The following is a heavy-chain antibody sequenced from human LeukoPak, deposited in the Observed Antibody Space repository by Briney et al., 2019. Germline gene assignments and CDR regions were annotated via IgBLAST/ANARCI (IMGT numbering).Heavy chain of an antibody. V-gene: IGHV1-24*01. CDR2: FDPEDGET. J-gene: IGHJ3*02. D-gene: IGHD6-19*01. CDR1: GYTLTELS. CDR3: ATRSGWYWAFDI. Sequence: ASVKVSCKVSGYTLTELSMHWVRQARGKGLEWMGGFDPEDGETIYAQKFQGRVTMTEDTSTDTAYMELSSLRSEDTAVYYCATRSGWYWAFDIWGQGTMATVSS.